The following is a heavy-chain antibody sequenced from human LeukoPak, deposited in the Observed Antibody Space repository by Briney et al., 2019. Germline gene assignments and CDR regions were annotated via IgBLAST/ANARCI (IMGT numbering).Heavy chain of an antibody. J-gene: IGHJ4*02. D-gene: IGHD6-25*01. CDR3: ARDDGSASGDY. CDR1: GFTFSSCG. CDR2: IWYDGSRK. V-gene: IGHV3-33*01. Sequence: PGGSLRLSCAASGFTFSSCGMRWVRQAPGKGLEWVAVIWYDGSRKYYADSVKGRFTLSRDNSKNTLWLQMNSLRAEDTAVYYCARDDGSASGDYWAQGTLDTVS.